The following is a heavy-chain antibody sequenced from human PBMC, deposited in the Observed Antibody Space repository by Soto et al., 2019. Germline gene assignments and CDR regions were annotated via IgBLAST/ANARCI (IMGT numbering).Heavy chain of an antibody. J-gene: IGHJ6*02. CDR3: ARHLEVGDYYYGMDV. CDR2: IDPSDSYT. D-gene: IGHD4-17*01. V-gene: IGHV5-10-1*01. Sequence: GESLKISCKGSGYSFTSYWISWVRQMPGKGLEWMGRIDPSDSYTNYSPSFQGHVTISADKSISTAYLQWSSLKASDTAMYYCARHLEVGDYYYGMDVWGQGTTVTVSS. CDR1: GYSFTSYW.